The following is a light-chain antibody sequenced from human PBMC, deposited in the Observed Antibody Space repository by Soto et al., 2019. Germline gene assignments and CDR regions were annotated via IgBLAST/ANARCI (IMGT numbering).Light chain of an antibody. CDR2: GVS. CDR3: HHYGTSPT. Sequence: EVVLTQSPGTLSLSPGERATLSCRASQSLNSNYLAWYQQKPGQAPSLLIYGVSSRATGIPDRVSGSGSGTDFTLTISRLEPADFAVYFCHHYGTSPTFGQGTRLEIK. J-gene: IGKJ5*01. CDR1: QSLNSNY. V-gene: IGKV3-20*01.